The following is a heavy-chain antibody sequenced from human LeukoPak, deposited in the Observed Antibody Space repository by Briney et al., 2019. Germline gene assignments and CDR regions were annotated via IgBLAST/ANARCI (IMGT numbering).Heavy chain of an antibody. CDR3: ARVPRADYYDSSVSFDY. V-gene: IGHV3-53*01. CDR2: IYSGGST. Sequence: GGSLRPSCAASGFTVSSNYMSWVRQAPGKGLEWVSVIYSGGSTYYADSVKGRFTISRDNSKNTLYLQMNSLGAEDTAVYYCARVPRADYYDSSVSFDYWGQGTLVTVSS. CDR1: GFTVSSNY. D-gene: IGHD3-22*01. J-gene: IGHJ4*02.